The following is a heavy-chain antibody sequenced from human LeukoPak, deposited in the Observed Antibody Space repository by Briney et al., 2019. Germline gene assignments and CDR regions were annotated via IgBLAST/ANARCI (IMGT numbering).Heavy chain of an antibody. Sequence: TTSETLSLTCAVSGDSISSGDYSWSWIRQPSGKGLEWIGYIFHSGSSYYNPSLKSQVTISVDKSKNQFPLGRPSVTAADTAVYYCARELWFVNAPGSWFDPWGQGTLVTVSS. CDR2: IFHSGSS. CDR1: GDSISSGDYS. D-gene: IGHD3-10*01. CDR3: ARELWFVNAPGSWFDP. V-gene: IGHV4-30-2*01. J-gene: IGHJ5*02.